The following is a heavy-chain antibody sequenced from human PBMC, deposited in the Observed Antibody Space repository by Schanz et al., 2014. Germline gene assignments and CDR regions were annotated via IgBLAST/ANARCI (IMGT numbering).Heavy chain of an antibody. CDR2: IHYDGTYK. J-gene: IGHJ4*02. Sequence: VQLLESGGGLVQPGGSLRLSCAVSGFTFSSYAMSWVRQAPGKGLEWVAFIHYDGTYKYYADSVKGRFTISRDNSENTLYLQMISLRAEDTAVYYCAKLDGYAYGSMGQEYFDYWGQGTLVAVSS. V-gene: IGHV3-30*02. CDR1: GFTFSSYA. D-gene: IGHD5-18*01. CDR3: AKLDGYAYGSMGQEYFDY.